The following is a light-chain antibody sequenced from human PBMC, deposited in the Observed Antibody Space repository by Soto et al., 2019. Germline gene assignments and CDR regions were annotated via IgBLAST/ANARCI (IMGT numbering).Light chain of an antibody. CDR3: TSFTSASTQV. CDR1: SSDVGAYNY. V-gene: IGLV2-14*01. Sequence: QSVLTQPASVSGSPGQSITISCTGTSSDVGAYNYVSWDQQHPGKAPKLMIYDVSNRPSGVSNRFSGSKSGNTASLTISGLQAEDEADYYCTSFTSASTQVFGGGTKLTVL. J-gene: IGLJ2*01. CDR2: DVS.